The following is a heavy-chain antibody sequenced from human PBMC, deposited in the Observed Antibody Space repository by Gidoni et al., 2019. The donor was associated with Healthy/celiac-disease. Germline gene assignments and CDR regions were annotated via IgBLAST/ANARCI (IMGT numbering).Heavy chain of an antibody. Sequence: QVQLVQSGAEVKKPGSSVKVSCKASGGPFSSYAISWVRQAPGQGLEWMGRIIPILGRANYAQKFQGRVTITADKSTSTAYMELSSLRSEDTAVYYCARAGYCSSTSCFYYGMDVWGQGTTVTVSS. V-gene: IGHV1-69*04. J-gene: IGHJ6*02. D-gene: IGHD2-2*01. CDR2: IIPILGRA. CDR1: GGPFSSYA. CDR3: ARAGYCSSTSCFYYGMDV.